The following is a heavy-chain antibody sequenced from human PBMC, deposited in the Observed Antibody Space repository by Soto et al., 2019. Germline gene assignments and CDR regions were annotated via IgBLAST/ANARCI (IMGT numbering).Heavy chain of an antibody. V-gene: IGHV4-31*03. CDR2: IYYSGRT. CDR1: GGSISSGGYY. J-gene: IGHJ2*01. CDR3: AREGSVEMATMGRYFDL. Sequence: QVQLQESGPGLVKPSQTLSLTCTVSGGSISSGGYYWSWIRQHPGKGLEWIGYIYYSGRTYYNPTLKSRVTISVDTSKNQFSVKLSSVTAADTAVYYCAREGSVEMATMGRYFDLWGRGTLVTVSS. D-gene: IGHD5-12*01.